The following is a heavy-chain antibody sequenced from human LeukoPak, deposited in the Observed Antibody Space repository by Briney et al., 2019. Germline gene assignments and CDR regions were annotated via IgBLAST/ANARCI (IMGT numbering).Heavy chain of an antibody. CDR2: IIPIFGTA. CDR1: GGTFSSYA. Sequence: ASVKVSCKASGGTFSSYAISWVRQAPGQGLGLMGRIIPIFGTANYAQKFQGRVTITTDESTSTAYMELSSLRSEDTAVYYCARDRRDGYNGYFDYWGQGTLVTVSS. D-gene: IGHD5-24*01. CDR3: ARDRRDGYNGYFDY. J-gene: IGHJ4*02. V-gene: IGHV1-69*05.